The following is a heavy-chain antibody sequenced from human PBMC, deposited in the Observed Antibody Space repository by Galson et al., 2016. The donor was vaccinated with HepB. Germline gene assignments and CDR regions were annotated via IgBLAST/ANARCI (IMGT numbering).Heavy chain of an antibody. CDR1: GFSFSSYV. D-gene: IGHD3-10*01. CDR3: AKPPSGEDDAFHI. J-gene: IGHJ3*02. Sequence: SLRLSCAASGFSFSSYVMHWVRQAPGKGLEWVAVISYDGKTKFYGDSVKGRVTIPRDHSRSTLYLQMNSMRVEDTAVYFCAKPPSGEDDAFHIWGQGTLVTVSS. CDR2: ISYDGKTK. V-gene: IGHV3-30*18.